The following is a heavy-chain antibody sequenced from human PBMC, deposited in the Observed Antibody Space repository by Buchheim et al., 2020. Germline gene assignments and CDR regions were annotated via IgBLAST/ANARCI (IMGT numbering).Heavy chain of an antibody. D-gene: IGHD6-6*01. CDR2: ISGGSRSI. J-gene: IGHJ6*02. V-gene: IGHV3-48*01. CDR3: ARDSRSAYGMDV. Sequence: EVQVVESGGGLVQPGGSLRLSCTASGFTFSSNSMNWVRQAAGKGLEWVSYISGGSRSIFYADSVKGRFTISRDNAKNALYLQMNSLRAEDTAVYYCARDSRSAYGMDVWGQGTT. CDR1: GFTFSSNS.